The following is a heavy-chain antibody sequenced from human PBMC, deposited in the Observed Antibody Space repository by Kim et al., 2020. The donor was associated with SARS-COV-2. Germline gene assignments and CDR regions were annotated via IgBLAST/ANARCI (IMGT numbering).Heavy chain of an antibody. D-gene: IGHD4-4*01. Sequence: GGSLRLSCAASGFTFSSYEMNWVRQAPGKGLVWVSYIIGSGTTIYYADSVRGRFTISRDNDKNSLYLQMNSLRAEDTAFYYCARGPTYSPFDYWGQGTLVTVSS. CDR2: IIGSGTTI. V-gene: IGHV3-48*03. CDR3: ARGPTYSPFDY. J-gene: IGHJ4*02. CDR1: GFTFSSYE.